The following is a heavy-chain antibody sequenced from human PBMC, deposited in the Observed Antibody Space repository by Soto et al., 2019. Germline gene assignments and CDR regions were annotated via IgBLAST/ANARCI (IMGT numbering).Heavy chain of an antibody. Sequence: GGSLRLSCAASGFTFSSYGMHWVRQAPGKGLEWVAVISYDGSNKYYAGSVKGRFTISRDNSKNTLYLQMNSLRAEDTAVYYCANSLSAGDYFDYWGQGTLVTVSS. J-gene: IGHJ4*02. CDR1: GFTFSSYG. V-gene: IGHV3-30*18. CDR3: ANSLSAGDYFDY. CDR2: ISYDGSNK.